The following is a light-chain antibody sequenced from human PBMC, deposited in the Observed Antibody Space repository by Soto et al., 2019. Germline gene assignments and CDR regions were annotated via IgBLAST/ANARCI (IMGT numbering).Light chain of an antibody. CDR1: QAISSY. CDR3: QQYYGFPYT. J-gene: IGKJ2*01. Sequence: AIRMTQSPSSFSASTGDRVTITCRASQAISSYLAWYQQKPGKAPKLLIYAASTLQSGVPSRFSGSGSGTYFTLTISCLQSEDFATYYCQQYYGFPYTFGQGTKLEIK. V-gene: IGKV1-8*01. CDR2: AAS.